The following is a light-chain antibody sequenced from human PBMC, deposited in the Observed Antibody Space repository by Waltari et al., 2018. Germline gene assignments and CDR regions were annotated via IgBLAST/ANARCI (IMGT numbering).Light chain of an antibody. Sequence: DIQMTQSPSTLSASVGDRVTITCRASQSINNWLAWFHQKPGKAPKLLIYDASSLESGVPSRFSGSGSGTDFSLTISSLQPEDFATYYCQHHHIYPFTFGPGTKVDIK. J-gene: IGKJ3*01. CDR2: DAS. CDR3: QHHHIYPFT. CDR1: QSINNW. V-gene: IGKV1-5*01.